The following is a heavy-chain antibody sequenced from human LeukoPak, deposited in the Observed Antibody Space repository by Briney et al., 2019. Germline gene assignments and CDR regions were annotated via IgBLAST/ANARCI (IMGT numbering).Heavy chain of an antibody. D-gene: IGHD3-22*01. CDR2: ISHSGSP. CDR1: GYSISSGYY. V-gene: IGHV4-38-2*02. J-gene: IGHJ3*02. Sequence: SETLSLTCTVSGYSISSGYYWGWIRQPPGKGLEWIGSISHSGSPYYNPSLKSRVTISVHTSKNQFSLKLSSVTAADTAVYYCARERGGLYYDSTTDAFDIWGQGTMVTVSS. CDR3: ARERGGLYYDSTTDAFDI.